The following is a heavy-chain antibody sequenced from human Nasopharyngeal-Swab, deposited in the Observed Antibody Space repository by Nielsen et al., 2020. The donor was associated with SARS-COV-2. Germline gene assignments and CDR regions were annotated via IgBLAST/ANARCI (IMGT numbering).Heavy chain of an antibody. Sequence: WVRQAPGQGLEWMGGIIPIFGTANYAQKFQGRVTITADESTSTAYMELSSLGSEDTAVYYCARVRNFWSGYPNYYYYYYMDVWGKGTTVTVSS. V-gene: IGHV1-69*01. CDR3: ARVRNFWSGYPNYYYYYYMDV. CDR2: IIPIFGTA. D-gene: IGHD3-3*01. J-gene: IGHJ6*03.